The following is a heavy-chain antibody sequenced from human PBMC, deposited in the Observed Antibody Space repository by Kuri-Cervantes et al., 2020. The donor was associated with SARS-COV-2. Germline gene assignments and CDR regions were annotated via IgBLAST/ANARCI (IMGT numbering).Heavy chain of an antibody. V-gene: IGHV4-4*02. CDR3: ATELPLTF. J-gene: IGHJ4*02. CDR2: IYHSGST. Sequence: GSLRLSCAVSGDPISTSNWWSWVRQPPGKGLEWIGEIYHSGSTSYNPSLKSRVTISVDRSKNQLSLRLRSMTAADTAVYYCATELPLTFWGQGTLVTVSS. CDR1: GDPISTSNW. D-gene: IGHD1-7*01.